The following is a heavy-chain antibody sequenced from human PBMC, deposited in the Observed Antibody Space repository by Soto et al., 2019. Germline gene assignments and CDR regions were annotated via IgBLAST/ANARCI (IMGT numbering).Heavy chain of an antibody. CDR1: GYAFRNYG. D-gene: IGHD2-21*01. CDR2: INNYDGNI. Sequence: QVQLVQSGAEVKKPGASVKVSCKASGYAFRNYGIIWMRQAPGQGLEWMGWINNYDGNINLPQKFRGRITVTADTSTTTVYLELENLTSDDTAVYYCARDIALSIDHWGQGTLVIVSS. V-gene: IGHV1-18*01. CDR3: ARDIALSIDH. J-gene: IGHJ4*02.